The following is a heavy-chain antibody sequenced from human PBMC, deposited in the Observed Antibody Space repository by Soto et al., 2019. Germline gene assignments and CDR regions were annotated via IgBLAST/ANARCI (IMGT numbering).Heavy chain of an antibody. CDR1: GFTFDDYA. CDR3: AKDAYYYGMDV. V-gene: IGHV3-9*01. Sequence: EVQLVESGGGLVQPGRSLRLSCAASGFTFDDYAMHWVRQAPGKGLEWVSGISWNSGSIGYADSVKGRFTISRDNAKNSLYLQMNSLRAEDTVLYYCAKDAYYYGMDVWGQGTTVTVSS. CDR2: ISWNSGSI. J-gene: IGHJ6*02.